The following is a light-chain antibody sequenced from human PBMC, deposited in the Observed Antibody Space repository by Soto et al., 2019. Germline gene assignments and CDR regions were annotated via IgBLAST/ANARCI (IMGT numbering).Light chain of an antibody. J-gene: IGLJ2*01. V-gene: IGLV2-14*01. CDR3: SSYRTKSSVV. CDR2: EVS. CDR1: SSDVGGYNY. Sequence: QSALTQAASVSGSPGQSITISCTGTSSDVGGYNYVSWYQHHPGKAPKLMIYEVSSRPSGVSNRFFGSKSGNTASLTISGLQTEDEADYFCSSYRTKSSVVFGGGTKLTVL.